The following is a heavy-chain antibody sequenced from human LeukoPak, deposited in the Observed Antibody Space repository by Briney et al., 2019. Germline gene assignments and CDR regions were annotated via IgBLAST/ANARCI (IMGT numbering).Heavy chain of an antibody. D-gene: IGHD2-2*01. V-gene: IGHV1-69*13. CDR2: IIPIFDTA. CDR1: GGTFSSYA. J-gene: IGHJ6*02. CDR3: ARDRNYIVVVPAAMAYYYYGMDV. Sequence: SVKVSCKASGGTFSSYAISWVRQAPGQGLEWMGGIIPIFDTANYAQKFQGRVTITADESTSTAYMELSSLRSEDTAVYYCARDRNYIVVVPAAMAYYYYGMDVWGQGTTVTVSS.